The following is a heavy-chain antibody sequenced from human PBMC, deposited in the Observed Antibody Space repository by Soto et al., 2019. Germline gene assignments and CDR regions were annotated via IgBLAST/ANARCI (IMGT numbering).Heavy chain of an antibody. Sequence: GGSLRLSCAASGFTVSSNYMSWVRQAPGKGLEWVSVIYSGGSTYYADSVKGRFTISRDNSKNTLYLQMNSLRAEDTAVYYCARAEGLWFGDPHAFDIWGQGTMVTVSS. CDR1: GFTVSSNY. CDR2: IYSGGST. J-gene: IGHJ3*02. CDR3: ARAEGLWFGDPHAFDI. V-gene: IGHV3-53*01. D-gene: IGHD3-10*01.